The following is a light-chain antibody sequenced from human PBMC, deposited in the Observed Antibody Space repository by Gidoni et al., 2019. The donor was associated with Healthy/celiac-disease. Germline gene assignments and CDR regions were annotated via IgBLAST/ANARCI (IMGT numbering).Light chain of an antibody. Sequence: EIVLTQSPGTLSLSPGERATLSCRASQSVSSSYLAWYQQKPVQAPRLLIYGASSRATGIPDRFSGSGSGTDFTLTISRLAPEDFAVYYCQQYGSSPRTFGQGTKVEIK. V-gene: IGKV3-20*01. CDR3: QQYGSSPRT. CDR2: GAS. CDR1: QSVSSSY. J-gene: IGKJ1*01.